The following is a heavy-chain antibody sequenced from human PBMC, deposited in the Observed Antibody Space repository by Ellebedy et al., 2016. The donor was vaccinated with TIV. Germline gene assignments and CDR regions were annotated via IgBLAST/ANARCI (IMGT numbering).Heavy chain of an antibody. D-gene: IGHD3-3*02. Sequence: GGSLRLSXAASGFTFATYAMSWVRQAPGKGLEWVSAISGSGDNTYYADSVKGRFTISRDNSKNTLYLQLNSLGAEDTAIYYCVAFTVNFDFWGQGTLVTVSS. J-gene: IGHJ4*02. V-gene: IGHV3-23*01. CDR2: ISGSGDNT. CDR1: GFTFATYA. CDR3: VAFTVNFDF.